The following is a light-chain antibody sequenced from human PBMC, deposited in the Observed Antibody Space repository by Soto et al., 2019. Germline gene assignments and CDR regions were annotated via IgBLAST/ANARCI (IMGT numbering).Light chain of an antibody. Sequence: QSALTQPPSASGSPGQSVTISCTGTSSDVGGYDYVSWYQQLPGKAPKLVIYEVNKRPSGVPERFSGSKSGNTASLTVSGLQPEDEADPSCSSYAGDTPYIFGTGTKVTVL. V-gene: IGLV2-8*01. J-gene: IGLJ1*01. CDR3: SSYAGDTPYI. CDR2: EVN. CDR1: SSDVGGYDY.